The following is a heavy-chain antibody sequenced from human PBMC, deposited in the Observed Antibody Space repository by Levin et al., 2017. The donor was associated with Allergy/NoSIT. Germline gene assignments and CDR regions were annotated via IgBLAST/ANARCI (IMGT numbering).Heavy chain of an antibody. J-gene: IGHJ4*02. CDR2: IYYSGTT. CDR1: GGSISNYY. CDR3: ARMGDTAMVDPFDY. Sequence: PSETLSLTCTVSGGSISNYYWSWIRQPPGKGLEWIGYIYYSGTTNYNPSLKSRVTISVDTSKCQFSLKLTSVTAADTAIYYCARMGDTAMVDPFDYWGQGTLVTVSS. D-gene: IGHD5-18*01. V-gene: IGHV4-59*01.